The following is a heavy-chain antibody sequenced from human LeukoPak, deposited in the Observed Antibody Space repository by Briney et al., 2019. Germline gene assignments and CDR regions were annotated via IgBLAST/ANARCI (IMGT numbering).Heavy chain of an antibody. CDR2: IIPIFGTA. D-gene: IGHD2-2*01. CDR3: ASHLGYCSSTSCYSEYYFDY. CDR1: GGTFSSYA. Sequence: SVKVSCKASGGTFSSYAISWVRQAPGQGLEWMGGIIPIFGTANYAQKFQGRVTITADESTSTAYMELSSLRSEDTAVYYSASHLGYCSSTSCYSEYYFDYWGQGTLVAVSS. V-gene: IGHV1-69*01. J-gene: IGHJ4*02.